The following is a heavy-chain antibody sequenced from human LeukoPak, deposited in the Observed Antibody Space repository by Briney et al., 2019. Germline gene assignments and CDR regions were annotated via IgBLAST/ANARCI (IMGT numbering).Heavy chain of an antibody. D-gene: IGHD2-15*01. Sequence: HPGGSLRLSCAASGFPFSSYGMHWVRQALGKGLEWVAFLWYDGSQTYYAESVKGRFTTSRDNSGDTLFLQMNNVRGEDTAFYYCARDSDPYRSTWYSVFDYWGQGTLVTVSS. J-gene: IGHJ4*02. CDR1: GFPFSSYG. CDR2: LWYDGSQT. V-gene: IGHV3-33*01. CDR3: ARDSDPYRSTWYSVFDY.